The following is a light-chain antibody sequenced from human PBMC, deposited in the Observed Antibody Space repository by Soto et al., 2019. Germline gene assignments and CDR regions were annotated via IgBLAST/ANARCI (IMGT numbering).Light chain of an antibody. CDR1: SSDVGGYNY. CDR3: TSYTTSSPYLV. CDR2: DVT. Sequence: QSALTQPASVSGSPGQSITISCTGTSSDVGGYNYVSWYQHHPGKAPKLMIYDVTNRPSGVSNRFSGSKSSNTASLTISGLQAEDGADYYCTSYTTSSPYLVFGGGTKLTVL. V-gene: IGLV2-14*03. J-gene: IGLJ3*02.